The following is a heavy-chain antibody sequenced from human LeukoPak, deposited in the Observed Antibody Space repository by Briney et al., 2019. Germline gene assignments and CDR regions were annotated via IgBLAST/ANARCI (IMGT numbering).Heavy chain of an antibody. J-gene: IGHJ4*02. CDR2: MNPNSGNT. CDR3: ARLGVAATNGPTLDDY. D-gene: IGHD2-15*01. CDR1: GYTFTSYD. V-gene: IGHV1-8*01. Sequence: ASVKVSCKASGYTFTSYDINWVRQATGQGLEWMGWMNPNSGNTGYAQKFQGRVTMTRNTSISTAYMELSSLRSEDTAVYYCARLGVAATNGPTLDDYWGQGTLVTVSS.